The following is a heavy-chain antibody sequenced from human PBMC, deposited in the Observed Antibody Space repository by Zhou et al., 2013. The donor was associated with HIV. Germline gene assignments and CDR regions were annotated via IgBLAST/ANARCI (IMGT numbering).Heavy chain of an antibody. CDR3: ARLGPGYCSSTSCSWVGYMDV. J-gene: IGHJ6*03. V-gene: IGHV1-69*05. CDR1: GGTFSSYA. Sequence: QVQLVQSGAEVKKPGSSVKVSCKASGGTFSSYAISWVRQAPGQGLEWMGGIIPIFGTANYAQKFQGRVTITTDESTSTAYMELSSLRSEDTAVYYCARLGPGYCSSTSCSWVGYMDVWGKGTTVTVSS. D-gene: IGHD2-2*03. CDR2: IIPIFGTA.